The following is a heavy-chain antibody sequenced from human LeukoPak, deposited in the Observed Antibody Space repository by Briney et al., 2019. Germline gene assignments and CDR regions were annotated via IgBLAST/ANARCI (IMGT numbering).Heavy chain of an antibody. V-gene: IGHV3-53*01. J-gene: IGHJ4*02. CDR2: IYSGGST. Sequence: PGGSLRLSCAASGFTVRSNYMSWVRQAPGKGLEWVSVIYSGGSTYYADSVKGRFTISRDNSKNTLYLQMNSLRAEDTAVYYCASGYSSGWYPFDYWGQGTLVTVSS. D-gene: IGHD6-19*01. CDR1: GFTVRSNY. CDR3: ASGYSSGWYPFDY.